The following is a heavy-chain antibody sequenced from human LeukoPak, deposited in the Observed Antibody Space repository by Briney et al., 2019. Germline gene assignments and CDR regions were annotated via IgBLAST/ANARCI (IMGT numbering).Heavy chain of an antibody. D-gene: IGHD2-21*02. CDR1: GYTFTSYG. V-gene: IGHV1-18*01. Sequence: ASVKVSCKASGYTFTSYGISWVRQAPGQGLEWMGWINGYNGNTNYVQKFQGRVTMTRDTSTSTVYMELSSLRSEDTAVYYCARDVTIVVVTAPHYYYGMDVWGQGTTVTVSS. CDR2: INGYNGNT. CDR3: ARDVTIVVVTAPHYYYGMDV. J-gene: IGHJ6*02.